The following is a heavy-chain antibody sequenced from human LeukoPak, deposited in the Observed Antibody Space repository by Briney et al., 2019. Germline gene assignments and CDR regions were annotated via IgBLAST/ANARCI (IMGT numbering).Heavy chain of an antibody. Sequence: PGGSLRLSCAASGFTFSSYVMNWVRQAPGKGLEWVSYISSSGSTIYYADSVKGRFTISRDNAKNSLYLQMNRLRAEDTALYYCATNGGGDSGYGNFDYWGQGTLVTVSS. V-gene: IGHV3-48*03. D-gene: IGHD5-12*01. CDR3: ATNGGGDSGYGNFDY. J-gene: IGHJ4*02. CDR2: ISSSGSTI. CDR1: GFTFSSYV.